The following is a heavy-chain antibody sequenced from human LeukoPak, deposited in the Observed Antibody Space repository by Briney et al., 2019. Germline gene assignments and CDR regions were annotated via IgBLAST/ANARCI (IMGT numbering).Heavy chain of an antibody. V-gene: IGHV1-69*13. CDR2: IIPIFGTA. CDR3: ARTKKGGSDAFDI. D-gene: IGHD2-15*01. Sequence: SVKVSCKASGGTFSSYAISWLRQAPGQGLEWMGGIIPIFGTANYAQKFQGRVTITADESTSTAYMELSSLRSEDTAVYYCARTKKGGSDAFDIWGQGTMVTVSS. CDR1: GGTFSSYA. J-gene: IGHJ3*02.